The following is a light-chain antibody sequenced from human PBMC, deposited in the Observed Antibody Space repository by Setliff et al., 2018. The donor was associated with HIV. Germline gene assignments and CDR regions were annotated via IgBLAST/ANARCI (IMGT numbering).Light chain of an antibody. CDR2: EVT. CDR1: SSDVGGYNY. V-gene: IGLV2-14*01. CDR3: CSYAGSYTYV. Sequence: QSALTQPASVSGSPGQSITISCTGTSSDVGGYNYVSWYQHHPGKAPKLIIYEVTYRPSGVSNRFSGSKSGNTASLTISGLQTEDEADYYCCSYAGSYTYVFGTGTKVTVL. J-gene: IGLJ1*01.